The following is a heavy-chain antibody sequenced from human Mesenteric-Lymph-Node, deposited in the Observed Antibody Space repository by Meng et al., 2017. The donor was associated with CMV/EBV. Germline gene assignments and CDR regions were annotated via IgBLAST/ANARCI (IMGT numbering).Heavy chain of an antibody. V-gene: IGHV3-21*01. CDR2: ISTSSSYI. J-gene: IGHJ4*02. CDR3: ARDGPPIVVVPAAIRGYFDY. CDR1: GFTFSTYP. Sequence: GESLKISCAASGFTFSTYPMNWVRQAPGKGLEWVSCISTSSSYIYYADSVKGRFTISRDNAKNSLYLQMNSLRAEDTAVYYCARDGPPIVVVPAAIRGYFDYWGQGTLVTVSS. D-gene: IGHD2-2*01.